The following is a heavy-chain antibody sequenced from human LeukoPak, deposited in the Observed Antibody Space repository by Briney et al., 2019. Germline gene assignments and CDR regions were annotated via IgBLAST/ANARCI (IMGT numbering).Heavy chain of an antibody. CDR3: ARGRTNDY. Sequence: SSETLSLTCTVSGYSISSGYYWGWIRQPPGKGLEWIGSIYHSGSTYYNPSLKSRVTISVDTSKNQFSLKLSSVTAADTAVYYCARGRTNDYWGQGTLVTVSS. CDR1: GYSISSGYY. V-gene: IGHV4-38-2*02. J-gene: IGHJ4*02. CDR2: IYHSGST.